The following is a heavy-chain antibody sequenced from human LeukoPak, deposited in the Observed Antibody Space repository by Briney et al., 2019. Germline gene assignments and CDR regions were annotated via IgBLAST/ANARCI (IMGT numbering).Heavy chain of an antibody. V-gene: IGHV1-69*06. CDR1: GYTFTGYY. Sequence: SVKVSCKASGYTFTGYYMHWVRQAPGQGLEWMGGIIPIFGTANYAQKFQGRVTITADKSTSTAYMELSSLRSEDTAVYYCARGRPTFYCSGGSCFNWFDPWGQGTLVTVSS. CDR3: ARGRPTFYCSGGSCFNWFDP. J-gene: IGHJ5*02. D-gene: IGHD2-15*01. CDR2: IIPIFGTA.